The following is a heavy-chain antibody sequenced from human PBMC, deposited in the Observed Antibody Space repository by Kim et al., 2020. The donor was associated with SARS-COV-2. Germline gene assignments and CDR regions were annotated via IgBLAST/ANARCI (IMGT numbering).Heavy chain of an antibody. D-gene: IGHD2-2*01. CDR1: GFTVSSNY. V-gene: IGHV3-66*02. CDR2: IYSGGST. Sequence: GGSLRLSCAASGFTVSSNYMSWVRQAPGKGLEWVSVIYSGGSTYNADSVKGRFTISRDNSKNTLYLQMNSLRAEDTAVYYCARDRRVVVPAAMPDPYYYYYGMDVWGQGTTVTVSS. CDR3: ARDRRVVVPAAMPDPYYYYYGMDV. J-gene: IGHJ6*02.